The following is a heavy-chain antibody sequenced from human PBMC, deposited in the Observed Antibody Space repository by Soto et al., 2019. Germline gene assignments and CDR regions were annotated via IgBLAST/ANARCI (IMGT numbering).Heavy chain of an antibody. D-gene: IGHD2-2*01. J-gene: IGHJ6*02. CDR2: ISAYNGNT. CDR3: ARGTALDYCSSTSCSYYYYYGMDV. CDR1: GYTFTSYG. V-gene: IGHV1-18*01. Sequence: QVQLVQSGAEVKKPGASVKVSCKASGYTFTSYGISWVRQAPGQGLEWMGWISAYNGNTNYAQKLQGRVTMTTDTSTSTAYMELRSLRSDDTAVYYCARGTALDYCSSTSCSYYYYYGMDVWGQGTTVTVSS.